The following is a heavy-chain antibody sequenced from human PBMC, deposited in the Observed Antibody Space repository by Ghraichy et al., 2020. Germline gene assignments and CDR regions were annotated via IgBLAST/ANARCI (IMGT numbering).Heavy chain of an antibody. V-gene: IGHV3-48*02. CDR3: ARGSEGCTNGVCYFGYFDY. CDR2: ITSGSSTI. D-gene: IGHD2-8*01. Sequence: GGSLRLSCAASGFTFSTYSMNWVRQAPGKGLEWVSYITSGSSTIYYADSVKGRFTISRDNAKNSLYLQMNSLRDEDTAVYYCARGSEGCTNGVCYFGYFDYWGQGTLVTVSS. J-gene: IGHJ4*02. CDR1: GFTFSTYS.